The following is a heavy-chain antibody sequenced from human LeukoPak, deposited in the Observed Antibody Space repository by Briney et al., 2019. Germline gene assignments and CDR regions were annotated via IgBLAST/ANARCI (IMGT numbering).Heavy chain of an antibody. D-gene: IGHD3-9*01. Sequence: SETLSLTCAVYGGSFSGYYWSWIRQPPGKGLEWIGEINHSGSTNYNPFLKSRVTISVDTSKNQFSLNLTSVTAADTALYFCARTHFDSLGWFDPWGQGIQVIVSS. CDR1: GGSFSGYY. V-gene: IGHV4-34*01. CDR3: ARTHFDSLGWFDP. J-gene: IGHJ5*02. CDR2: INHSGST.